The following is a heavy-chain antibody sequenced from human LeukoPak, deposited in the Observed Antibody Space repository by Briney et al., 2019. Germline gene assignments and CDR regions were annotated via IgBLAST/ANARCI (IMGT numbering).Heavy chain of an antibody. Sequence: PGGSLRLSCAASGFTFSSYSMNWVRQAPGKGLEWVAVISYDGSNKYYADSVMGRFTISRDNAKNSLYLQMNSLRAEDTAVYYCSRTYNSNWYGGNFDYWGQGTLVTVSS. CDR1: GFTFSSYS. V-gene: IGHV3-30*03. CDR3: SRTYNSNWYGGNFDY. CDR2: ISYDGSNK. D-gene: IGHD6-13*01. J-gene: IGHJ4*02.